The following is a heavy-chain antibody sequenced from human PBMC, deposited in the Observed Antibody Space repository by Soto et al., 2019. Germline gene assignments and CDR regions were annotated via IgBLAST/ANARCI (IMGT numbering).Heavy chain of an antibody. CDR2: LYSGGST. CDR3: ARLDHGESVYFDY. V-gene: IGHV3-53*01. J-gene: IGHJ4*02. CDR1: GFTFSSYA. Sequence: GGSLRLSCAASGFTFSSYAMTWVRQAPGKGLEWVSALYSGGSTYYADSVKGRFTISRDNSKNTLYLQMNSLRAEDTAVYYCARLDHGESVYFDYWGQGTLVTVSS.